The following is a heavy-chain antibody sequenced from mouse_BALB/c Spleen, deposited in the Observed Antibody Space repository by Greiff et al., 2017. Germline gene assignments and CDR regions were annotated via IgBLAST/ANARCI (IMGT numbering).Heavy chain of an antibody. Sequence: EVQLVESGGGLVKPGGSLKLSCAASGFTFSSYAMSWVRQTPEKRLEWVASISSGGSTYYPDSVKGRFTISRDNARNILYLQMSSLRSEDTAMYYCARGDGYYVAMDYWGQGTSVTVSS. V-gene: IGHV5-6-5*01. CDR1: GFTFSSYA. CDR2: ISSGGST. J-gene: IGHJ4*01. D-gene: IGHD2-3*01. CDR3: ARGDGYYVAMDY.